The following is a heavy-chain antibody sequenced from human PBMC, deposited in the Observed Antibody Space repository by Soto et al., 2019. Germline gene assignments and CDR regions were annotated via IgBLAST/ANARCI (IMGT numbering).Heavy chain of an antibody. J-gene: IGHJ4*02. CDR2: INHSGST. CDR1: GGSFSGYY. Sequence: SETLSLTCAVYGGSFSGYYWSWIRQPPGKGLEWIGEINHSGSTNYNPSLKSRVTISVDTSKNQFSLKLSSVTAADTAVYYCARGHGLYQLRKSGYYFDYWGQGTLVTVSS. V-gene: IGHV4-34*01. CDR3: ARGHGLYQLRKSGYYFDY. D-gene: IGHD2-2*01.